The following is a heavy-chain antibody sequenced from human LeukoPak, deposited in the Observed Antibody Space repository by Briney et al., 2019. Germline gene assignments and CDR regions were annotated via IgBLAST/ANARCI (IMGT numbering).Heavy chain of an antibody. CDR2: IEYSESSA. Sequence: GGSLRLSCTVSGFTLSSYEMSWIRQAPGKGLEWVSSIEYSESSAYYADSVKGRFTISRDNSKNTLYLQLNSLRAEDTAVYYCAKVVDTAMVTPEYFDYWGQGTLVTVSS. J-gene: IGHJ4*02. V-gene: IGHV3-23*01. CDR3: AKVVDTAMVTPEYFDY. CDR1: GFTLSSYE. D-gene: IGHD5-18*01.